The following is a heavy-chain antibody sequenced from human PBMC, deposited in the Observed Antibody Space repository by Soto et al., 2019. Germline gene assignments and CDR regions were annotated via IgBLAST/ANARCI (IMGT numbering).Heavy chain of an antibody. V-gene: IGHV3-30-3*01. D-gene: IGHD3-10*01. Sequence: GGSLRLSCAASGFTFSSYAMHWVRQAPGKGLEWVAVISYDGSNKYYADSVKGRFTISRDNSKNTLYLQMNSLRAEDTAVYYCARGPMQFAFFDDWGQGTLVTVSS. CDR3: ARGPMQFAFFDD. J-gene: IGHJ4*02. CDR2: ISYDGSNK. CDR1: GFTFSSYA.